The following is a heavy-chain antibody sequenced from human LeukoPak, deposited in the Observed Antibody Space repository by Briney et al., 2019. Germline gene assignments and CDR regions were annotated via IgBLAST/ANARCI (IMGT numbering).Heavy chain of an antibody. D-gene: IGHD5/OR15-5a*01. CDR2: INPNSGGT. CDR1: GYTFTDFY. Sequence: ASVKVSCKASGYTFTDFYLHWVRQAPGQGLEWMGWINPNSGGTNYAQSFQGRVTMTRDTSISTAYMELSRLRSDDTAVYYCTRDRSGFGVYAQRWPLDYWGQGTLVTVSS. J-gene: IGHJ4*02. CDR3: TRDRSGFGVYAQRWPLDY. V-gene: IGHV1-2*02.